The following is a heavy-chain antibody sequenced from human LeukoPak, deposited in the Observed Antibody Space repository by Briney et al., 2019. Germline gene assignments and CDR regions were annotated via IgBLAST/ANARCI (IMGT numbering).Heavy chain of an antibody. J-gene: IGHJ4*02. D-gene: IGHD3-10*01. Sequence: GESLKTSFRGSGNSFTTYWIGWVRQIPGKGLGWRGIIYPGDSDNRFSPSFQGQVTIPAKQSISHAYLQWSSLKASDTAMYYCERRSGSVTYYRHFDYWGQGTLVTVSS. CDR2: IYPGDSDN. CDR1: GNSFTTYW. V-gene: IGHV5-51*01. CDR3: ERRSGSVTYYRHFDY.